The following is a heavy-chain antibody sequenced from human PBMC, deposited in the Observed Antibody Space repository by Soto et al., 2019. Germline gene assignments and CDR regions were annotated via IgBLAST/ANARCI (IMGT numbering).Heavy chain of an antibody. CDR1: GFTFSSYG. CDR3: ARGASGGMDV. J-gene: IGHJ6*02. Sequence: LRLSRAASGFTFSSYGMHWVRQAPGKGLEWMAVISYDGSNKYYADSVKGRFTISRDNSKNTLYLQMNSLRAEDTAVYYCARGASGGMDVWGQGTTVTVSS. V-gene: IGHV3-30*03. D-gene: IGHD3-16*01. CDR2: ISYDGSNK.